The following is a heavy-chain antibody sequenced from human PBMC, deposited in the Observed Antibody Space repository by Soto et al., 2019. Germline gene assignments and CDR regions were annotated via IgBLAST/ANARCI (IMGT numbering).Heavy chain of an antibody. Sequence: ASVKVSCKTSGYSFTAYGISWVRQAPGQGLEWMGWISCYNGITKYAQKVQGRVTMTTDTSTSTAYMEVRSLRSDDTAIYYCARDAPPPELRFLEWHNYDYNGMDVWGQGTTVTVSS. V-gene: IGHV1-18*01. CDR1: GYSFTAYG. D-gene: IGHD3-3*01. J-gene: IGHJ6*02. CDR2: ISCYNGIT. CDR3: ARDAPPPELRFLEWHNYDYNGMDV.